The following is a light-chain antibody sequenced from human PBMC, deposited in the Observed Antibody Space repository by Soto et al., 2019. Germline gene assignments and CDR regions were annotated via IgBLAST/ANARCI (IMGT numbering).Light chain of an antibody. CDR3: AAWDASGNGRL. CDR1: NSNIGTNS. V-gene: IGLV1-44*01. J-gene: IGLJ2*01. CDR2: SNN. Sequence: QSVLTQPPSASGTPGQRVTISCSGSNSNIGTNSVKWYHQLPAMAPKIIIYSNNHRPSGVPDRLSGSKSGTSASLAISGLQSEDEGDYYCAAWDASGNGRLFGGGTKLTVL.